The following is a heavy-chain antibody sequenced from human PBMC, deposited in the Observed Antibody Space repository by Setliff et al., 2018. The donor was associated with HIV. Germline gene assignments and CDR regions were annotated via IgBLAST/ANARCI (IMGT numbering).Heavy chain of an antibody. CDR2: IRNDASNT. V-gene: IGHV3-30*02. D-gene: IGHD2-21*01. CDR3: AKGPVVSRPLDY. CDR1: GFTFSDYG. J-gene: IGHJ4*02. Sequence: PGGSLRLSCEASGFTFSDYGMHWVRQAPGKGLEWVTFIRNDASNTYYADSVKGRFTISRDSSKNTLYLQMDSLRTEDTAVYYCAKGPVVSRPLDYWGQGTLVTVSS.